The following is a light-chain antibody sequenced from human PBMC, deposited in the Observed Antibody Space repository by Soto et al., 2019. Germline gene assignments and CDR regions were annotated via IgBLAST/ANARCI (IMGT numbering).Light chain of an antibody. CDR1: QAIXSW. CDR2: EAA. V-gene: IGKV1-5*03. Sequence: ILMTQSPATLSGSVGERVTIACRASQAIXSWLAWYQQKPGQAPKLLXDEAATLKRGPPSSLSGSGSAKEFPPTISRQHHDDSVTYYCQHYKSDSEAFGQGTKVDIK. J-gene: IGKJ1*01. CDR3: QHYKSDSEA.